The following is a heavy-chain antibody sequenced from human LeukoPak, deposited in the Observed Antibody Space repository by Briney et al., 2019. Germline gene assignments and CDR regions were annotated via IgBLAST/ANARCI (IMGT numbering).Heavy chain of an antibody. D-gene: IGHD2-15*01. J-gene: IGHJ6*02. CDR1: GFTFSRYS. Sequence: QPGGSLRLSCAASGFTFSRYSMNWVRQAPGKGLEWVSYIDAGSRTIYYADSVKGRFTISRDNAKNSLYLQMNSLRDEDTAMYYCARGYYPPPNGMDVWGQGATVTVSS. V-gene: IGHV3-48*02. CDR3: ARGYYPPPNGMDV. CDR2: IDAGSRTI.